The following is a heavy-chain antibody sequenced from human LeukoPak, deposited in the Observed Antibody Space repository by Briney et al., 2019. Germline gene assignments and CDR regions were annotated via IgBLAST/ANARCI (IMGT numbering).Heavy chain of an antibody. CDR2: ISGSGGST. CDR3: ASYVRGVTKSYDY. V-gene: IGHV3-23*01. J-gene: IGHJ4*02. CDR1: GFTLSSYA. D-gene: IGHD3-10*02. Sequence: GGSLRLSCAASGFTLSSYAMSWVRQAPGKGLEWVSAISGSGGSTYYADSVKGRFTISRDNSKNTLYLQMNSLRAEDTAVYYCASYVRGVTKSYDYWGQGTLVTVSS.